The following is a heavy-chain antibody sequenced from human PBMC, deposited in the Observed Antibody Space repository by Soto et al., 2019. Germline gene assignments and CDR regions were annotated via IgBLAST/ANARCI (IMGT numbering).Heavy chain of an antibody. J-gene: IGHJ4*02. CDR3: ARGSGEAYYDILTGYPPFDY. D-gene: IGHD3-9*01. V-gene: IGHV3-66*01. CDR1: GFTVSSNY. CDR2: IYSGGST. Sequence: GGSLRLSCAASGFTVSSNYMSWVRQAPGKGLEWVSVIYSGGSTYYADSVKGRFTISRDNSKNTLYLQMNSLRAEDTAVYYCARGSGEAYYDILTGYPPFDYWGQGTLVTVSS.